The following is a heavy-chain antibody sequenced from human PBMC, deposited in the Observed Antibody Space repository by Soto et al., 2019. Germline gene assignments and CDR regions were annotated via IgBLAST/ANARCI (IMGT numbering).Heavy chain of an antibody. J-gene: IGHJ3*02. D-gene: IGHD6-19*01. CDR2: IYYSGST. Sequence: PSETLSLTCTVSGDSISSYYWSWIRQPPGKGLERIGYIYYSGSTNYNPSLKSRVTISVDTSKNQFSLKLSSVTAADTAVYYCAREQWLVLNAFDIWGQGTMVTVSS. CDR1: GDSISSYY. V-gene: IGHV4-59*01. CDR3: AREQWLVLNAFDI.